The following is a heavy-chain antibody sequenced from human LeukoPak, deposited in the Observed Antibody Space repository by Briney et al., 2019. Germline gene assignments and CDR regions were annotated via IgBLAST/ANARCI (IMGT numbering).Heavy chain of an antibody. V-gene: IGHV1-2*06. CDR1: GYTFTGYY. J-gene: IGHJ4*02. D-gene: IGHD3-3*01. Sequence: VASVKVSCKASGYTFTGYYIHWVRQAPGQGLEWMGRINPKSGGTNYVEKFQGRVTMTRDTSINAAYMELSRLRYDDTAVYYCASRDPAEGFLQWLPDHWGQGTLVTVSS. CDR3: ASRDPAEGFLQWLPDH. CDR2: INPKSGGT.